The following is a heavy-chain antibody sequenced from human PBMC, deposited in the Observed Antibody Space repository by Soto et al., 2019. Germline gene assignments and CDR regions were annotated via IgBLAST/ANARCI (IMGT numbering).Heavy chain of an antibody. J-gene: IGHJ4*02. D-gene: IGHD2-15*01. Sequence: EVQLLESGGGLVQPGGSLRLSCAASGFTFSNYAMSWVRQAPGKGLEWVSAISGSGGNTYYANSVKGRFTISRDQSKNTLYLQMNSLRAEDTAVYFCAKDNGAGGGSCFDYWGQGTLVTVSS. V-gene: IGHV3-23*01. CDR3: AKDNGAGGGSCFDY. CDR2: ISGSGGNT. CDR1: GFTFSNYA.